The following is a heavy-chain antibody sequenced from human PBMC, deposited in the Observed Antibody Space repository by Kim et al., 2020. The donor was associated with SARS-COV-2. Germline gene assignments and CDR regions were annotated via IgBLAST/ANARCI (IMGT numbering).Heavy chain of an antibody. CDR2: YT. CDR3: ARSLSGTGDY. D-gene: IGHD5-12*01. V-gene: IGHV3-11*03. Sequence: YTIYEDSVKCPYTNTRDNAKNSLYLQMNSLRAEDTAVYYCARSLSGTGDYWGQGTLVTVSS. J-gene: IGHJ4*02.